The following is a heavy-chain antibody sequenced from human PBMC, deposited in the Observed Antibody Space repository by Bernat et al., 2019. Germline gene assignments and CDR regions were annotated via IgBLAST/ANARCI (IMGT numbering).Heavy chain of an antibody. CDR2: ISGSGGRT. CDR3: AKDRQGGYSYGYGVDY. Sequence: EVQLLESGGGLVQPGGSLRLSCAASGFTFSSYAMSWVRQAPGKGLEWVSAISGSGGRTYYADSVKGRFTISRDNSKNTLYLQMNSLRAEDTAVYYCAKDRQGGYSYGYGVDYWGQGTLVTVSS. V-gene: IGHV3-23*01. D-gene: IGHD5-18*01. J-gene: IGHJ4*02. CDR1: GFTFSSYA.